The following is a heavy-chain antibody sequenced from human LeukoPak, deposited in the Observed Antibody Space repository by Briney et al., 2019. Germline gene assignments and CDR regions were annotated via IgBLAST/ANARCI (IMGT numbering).Heavy chain of an antibody. CDR1: GSTFSSYS. CDR3: VKGSGSYYYNWFDP. D-gene: IGHD3-10*01. Sequence: GGSLRLSCAASGSTFSSYSMNWVRQAPGKGLEWVSSISSTSSYIYYADSLKGRFTISRDNAENSLYLQMDSLRAEDTAVYYCVKGSGSYYYNWFDPWGQGTLVTVSS. V-gene: IGHV3-21*01. CDR2: ISSTSSYI. J-gene: IGHJ5*02.